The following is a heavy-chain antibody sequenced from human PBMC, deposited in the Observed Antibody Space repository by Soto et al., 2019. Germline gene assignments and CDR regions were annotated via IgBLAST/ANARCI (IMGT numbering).Heavy chain of an antibody. D-gene: IGHD6-19*01. V-gene: IGHV5-51*01. CDR2: IYPGDSDT. CDR3: ARVPSSGWYLYPKKFDY. Sequence: PGESLKISCKGSGYSFTSYWIGWVRQMPGKGLEWMGIIYPGDSDTRYSPSFQGQVTISADKSISTAYLQWSSLKASDTAMYYCARVPSSGWYLYPKKFDYWGQGTLVTVSS. J-gene: IGHJ4*02. CDR1: GYSFTSYW.